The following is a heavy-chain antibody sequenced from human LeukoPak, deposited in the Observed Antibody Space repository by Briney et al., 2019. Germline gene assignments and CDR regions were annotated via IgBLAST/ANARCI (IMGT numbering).Heavy chain of an antibody. CDR1: GFTFSSYA. V-gene: IGHV3-23*01. CDR3: VRDLAEGSGWFPDY. Sequence: GGSLRLSCAASGFTFSSYAMSWVRQAPGKGLEWVSSISGSGGRTHYADSVKGRFTISRDNAKNSLYLQMNSLRAEDTAAYYCVRDLAEGSGWFPDYWGQGTLVAVSS. CDR2: ISGSGGRT. D-gene: IGHD6-19*01. J-gene: IGHJ4*02.